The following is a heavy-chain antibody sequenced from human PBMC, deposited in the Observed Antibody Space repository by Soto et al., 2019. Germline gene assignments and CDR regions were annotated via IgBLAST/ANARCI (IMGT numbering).Heavy chain of an antibody. V-gene: IGHV4-39*01. D-gene: IGHD2-15*01. Sequence: QLQLQESGPGLVKPSETLSLTCTVSGGSISSSSYYWGWIRQPPGKGLEWIGSIYYSGNTYYNPSLKRRVTISVDTAKNQFSLKLSSVTAADTGVYYCARRARPMGCSGGSCYDPSFDYWGQGTLVTVSS. CDR2: IYYSGNT. CDR3: ARRARPMGCSGGSCYDPSFDY. J-gene: IGHJ4*02. CDR1: GGSISSSSYY.